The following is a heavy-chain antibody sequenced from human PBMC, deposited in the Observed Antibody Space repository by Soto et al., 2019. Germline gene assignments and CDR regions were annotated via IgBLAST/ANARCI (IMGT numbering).Heavy chain of an antibody. J-gene: IGHJ4*02. CDR1: GGSISSSSYY. CDR2: IYYSGST. Sequence: QLQLQVLGTGLVKPSETLSLTCTVSGGSISSSSYYWGWIRQPPGKGLEWIGSIYYSGSTYYNPSLKSRVTISVDTSKNQFSLQLSSVTAADPAVYYCARRGSSSWYGYWGQGTLVTVSS. D-gene: IGHD6-13*01. V-gene: IGHV4-39*01. CDR3: ARRGSSSWYGY.